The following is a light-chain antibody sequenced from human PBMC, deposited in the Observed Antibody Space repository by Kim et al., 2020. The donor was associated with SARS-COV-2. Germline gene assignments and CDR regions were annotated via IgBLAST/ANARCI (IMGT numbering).Light chain of an antibody. Sequence: SYELTQPPSVSVSPGQTASITCSGDKLGGNYACWYQQKPGQSPVLLIYEDSKRPSGIPERFSGSMSGNTATLTISGTQAMDEADYYCQAWVTTSVLFGGG. CDR3: QAWVTTSVL. J-gene: IGLJ3*02. V-gene: IGLV3-1*01. CDR1: KLGGNY. CDR2: EDS.